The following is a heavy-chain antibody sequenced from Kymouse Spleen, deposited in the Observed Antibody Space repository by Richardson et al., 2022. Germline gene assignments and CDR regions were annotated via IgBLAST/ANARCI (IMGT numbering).Heavy chain of an antibody. CDR3: ARGETGTPYY. J-gene: IGHJ4*02. D-gene: IGHD1-7*01. CDR1: GGSFSGYY. V-gene: IGHV4-34*01. Sequence: QVQLQQWGAGLLKPSETLSLTCAVYGGSFSGYYWSWIRQPPGKGLEWIGEINHSGSTNYNPSLKSRVTISVDTSKNQFSLKLSSVTAADTAVYYCARGETGTPYYWGQGTLVTVSS. CDR2: INHSGST.